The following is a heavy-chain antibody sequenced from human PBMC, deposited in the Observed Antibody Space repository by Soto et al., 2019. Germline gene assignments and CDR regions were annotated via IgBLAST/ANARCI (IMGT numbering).Heavy chain of an antibody. J-gene: IGHJ4*02. D-gene: IGHD3-16*01. V-gene: IGHV4-61*01. CDR3: ARAPRTGVGGGDY. Sequence: SETLSLTCTVSGGSVSSGSYYWGWIRQPPGKGLEWIAYIYSSGSTNYNPSLRSRVTISVDTSKNQFSLRLSSVTAADTAVYYCARAPRTGVGGGDYWGQGTLVTVSS. CDR1: GGSVSSGSYY. CDR2: IYSSGST.